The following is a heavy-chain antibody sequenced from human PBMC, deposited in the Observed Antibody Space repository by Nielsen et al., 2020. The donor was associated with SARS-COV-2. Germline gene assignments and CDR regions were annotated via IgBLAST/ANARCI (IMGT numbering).Heavy chain of an antibody. CDR3: AKGGVPTTRSHYSYYYMDG. CDR1: GFTFSDYY. Sequence: SCAASGFTFSDYYMNWIRQAPGKGLEWVSYISSSGSTIYYADSVKGRFTISRDNSRNRLFLQMNSLTYGDSAVYFCAKGGVPTTRSHYSYYYMDGWGKGTTVAVSS. V-gene: IGHV3-11*04. CDR2: ISSSGSTI. D-gene: IGHD1-7*01. J-gene: IGHJ6*03.